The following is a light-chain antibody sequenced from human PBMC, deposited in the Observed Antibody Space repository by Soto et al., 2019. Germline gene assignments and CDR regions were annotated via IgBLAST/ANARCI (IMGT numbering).Light chain of an antibody. Sequence: DIQMTQSPSTLSASVGDRVTITCRAGQSISDALAWYQQKPGKAPKLLIYEASNLKSGVTSRFSGSGSGTEYTLTISSLQPDDFASYYCQQYNGYWTFGQGTKVEIK. V-gene: IGKV1-5*03. CDR3: QQYNGYWT. J-gene: IGKJ1*01. CDR2: EAS. CDR1: QSISDA.